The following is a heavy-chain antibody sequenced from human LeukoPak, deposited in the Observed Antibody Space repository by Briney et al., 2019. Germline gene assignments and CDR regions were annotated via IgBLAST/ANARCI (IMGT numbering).Heavy chain of an antibody. Sequence: PGGSLRPSCAASGFTFDDYAMHWVRQAPGKGLEWVSGISWNSGSIGYADSVKGRFTISRDNAKNSLYLQMNSLRAEDTALYYCAKPNSSSWYWGYFDYWGQGTLVTVSS. CDR1: GFTFDDYA. J-gene: IGHJ4*02. D-gene: IGHD6-13*01. CDR3: AKPNSSSWYWGYFDY. CDR2: ISWNSGSI. V-gene: IGHV3-9*01.